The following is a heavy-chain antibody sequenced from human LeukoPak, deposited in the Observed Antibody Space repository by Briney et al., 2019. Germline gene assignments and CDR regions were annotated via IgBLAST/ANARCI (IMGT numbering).Heavy chain of an antibody. CDR3: ARDRIAAQRHPYYYGMDV. V-gene: IGHV1-69*10. Sequence: SVKVSCKASGGTFTSYAISWVRQAPGQRLEWMGRIIPIFGIANYAQKFQGRVTITADKSTSTAYMELSSLRSEDTAVYYCARDRIAAQRHPYYYGMDVWGQGTTVTVSS. CDR1: GGTFTSYA. J-gene: IGHJ6*02. CDR2: IIPIFGIA. D-gene: IGHD6-6*01.